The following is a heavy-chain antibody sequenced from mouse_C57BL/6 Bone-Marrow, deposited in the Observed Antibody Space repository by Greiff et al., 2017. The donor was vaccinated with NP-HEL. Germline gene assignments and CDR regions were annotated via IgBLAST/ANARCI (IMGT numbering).Heavy chain of an antibody. D-gene: IGHD1-1*01. V-gene: IGHV1-81*01. CDR3: ARRAVVARFDY. CDR2: IYPRSGNT. Sequence: QVQLKQSGAELARPGASVKLSCKASGYTFTSYGISWVKQRTGQGLEWIGEIYPRSGNTYYNEKFKGKATLTADKSSSTAYMELRSLTSEDSAVYFCARRAVVARFDYWGQGTTLTVSS. CDR1: GYTFTSYG. J-gene: IGHJ2*01.